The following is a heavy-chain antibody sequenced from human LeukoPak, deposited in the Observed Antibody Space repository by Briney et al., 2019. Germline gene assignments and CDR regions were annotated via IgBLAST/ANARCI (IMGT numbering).Heavy chain of an antibody. Sequence: GGSLRLSCAASGFTFSSYWMHWVRHTPGKGLVWVSRIKGDGSYADSVKGRFTVSRDNAKNTLYLQMNSLRAEDTAVYYCARDGYSFGHDFDYWGQGTLVTVSS. CDR1: GFTFSSYW. D-gene: IGHD5-18*01. J-gene: IGHJ4*02. CDR2: IKGDG. CDR3: ARDGYSFGHDFDY. V-gene: IGHV3-74*01.